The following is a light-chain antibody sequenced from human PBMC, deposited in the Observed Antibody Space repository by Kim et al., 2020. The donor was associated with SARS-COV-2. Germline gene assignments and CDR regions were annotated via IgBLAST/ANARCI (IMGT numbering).Light chain of an antibody. CDR1: QSVSRY. Sequence: EIVLTQSPATLSLSPGERATLSCRASQSVSRYLAWYQQKPGQAPRLLIFDASNRATGIPARFSGSGSGTDFTLTISSLEPEDFAVYYCQQSNTWPLTFGGGTKVDIK. J-gene: IGKJ4*01. CDR3: QQSNTWPLT. CDR2: DAS. V-gene: IGKV3-11*01.